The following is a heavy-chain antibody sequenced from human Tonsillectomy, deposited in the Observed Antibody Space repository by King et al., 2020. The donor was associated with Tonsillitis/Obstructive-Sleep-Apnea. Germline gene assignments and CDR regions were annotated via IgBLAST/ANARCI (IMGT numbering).Heavy chain of an antibody. CDR3: AGDSEAYCGGDCSDAFDI. V-gene: IGHV1-69*12. J-gene: IGHJ3*02. D-gene: IGHD2-21*01. CDR1: GGTFSSYA. Sequence: QLVQSGAEVKKPGSSVKVSCKASGGTFSSYAISWVRQAPGQGLEWMGGIIPIFGTANYAQKFQGRVTITADASTSTAYMALSSLRSEDTAVYYCAGDSEAYCGGDCSDAFDIWGQGTMVTVSS. CDR2: IIPIFGTA.